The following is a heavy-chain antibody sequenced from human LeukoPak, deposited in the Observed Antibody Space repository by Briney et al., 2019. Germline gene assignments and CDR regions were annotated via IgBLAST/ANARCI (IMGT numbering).Heavy chain of an antibody. J-gene: IGHJ4*02. CDR1: GGSIISSSYY. V-gene: IGHV4-39*01. CDR2: IYYSGST. D-gene: IGHD1-14*01. CDR3: ASLHTPGYFDY. Sequence: PSEPLSLTCTVSGGSIISSSYYWGWIRQPPGKGLEWIGTIYYSGSTYYHPSLKSRLTISVDTSKNQFSLKLSSVTAADTAVYYCASLHTPGYFDYWGQGTLVTVSS.